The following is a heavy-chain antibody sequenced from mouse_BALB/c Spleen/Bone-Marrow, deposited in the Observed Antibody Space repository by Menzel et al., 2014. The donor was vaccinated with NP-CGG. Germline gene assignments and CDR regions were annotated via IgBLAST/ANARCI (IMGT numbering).Heavy chain of an antibody. CDR1: GFNIKDTY. J-gene: IGHJ2*01. CDR3: ARTAPENFDY. V-gene: IGHV14-3*02. CDR2: IGPANGNT. D-gene: IGHD1-2*01. Sequence: EVQLQQSGAELVKPGASVKLSCTASGFNIKDTYMHWVKQRPEQGLEWIGRIGPANGNTKYDPKFQGKATITADTSSNTAYRQLSSLTSEDTAVYYCARTAPENFDYWGQGTTLTVSS.